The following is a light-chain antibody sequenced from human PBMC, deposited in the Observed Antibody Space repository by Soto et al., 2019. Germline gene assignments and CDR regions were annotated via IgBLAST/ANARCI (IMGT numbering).Light chain of an antibody. CDR3: QQTHRSPPT. J-gene: IGKJ2*01. Sequence: DIQITQSPSSLSASVGYRVTVTCRTSHIVDTSLNWYQQKPGKAPKLLIYAASSVQSGVPARLSGSGSATFFTLTIHNLQPGDFATYFCQQTHRSPPTFGLGTKVDIX. CDR1: HIVDTS. V-gene: IGKV1-39*01. CDR2: AAS.